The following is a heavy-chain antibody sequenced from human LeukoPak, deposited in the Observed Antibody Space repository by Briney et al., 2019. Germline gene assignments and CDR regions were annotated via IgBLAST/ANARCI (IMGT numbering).Heavy chain of an antibody. Sequence: PSGTLSLTCAVSGGSISSSYSYWGWIRQPPGKGLEWIGSIYHSGSTYYNPSLKSRVTISVDTSKNQFSLKLSSVTAADTAVYYCATIFDPSYDYVWGSYRFTPPDVFDYWGQGTLVTVSS. V-gene: IGHV4-39*07. CDR2: IYHSGST. J-gene: IGHJ4*02. D-gene: IGHD3-16*02. CDR3: ATIFDPSYDYVWGSYRFTPPDVFDY. CDR1: GGSISSSYSY.